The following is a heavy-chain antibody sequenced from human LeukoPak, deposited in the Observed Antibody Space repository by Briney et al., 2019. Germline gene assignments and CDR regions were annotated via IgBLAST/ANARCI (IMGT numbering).Heavy chain of an antibody. CDR1: GFIFGDYG. D-gene: IGHD1-14*01. J-gene: IGHJ6*03. V-gene: IGHV3-20*04. CDR3: ARDGPHHNDESGITDYYYMDV. Sequence: PGGSLRLSCEASGFIFGDYGMSWVRQTPGKGLEWVSGLNWNGGVTGYADSVRGRFTISRDNARNSLFLQMSSLRVEDTALYYCARDGPHHNDESGITDYYYMDVWGKGTTVTVSS. CDR2: LNWNGGVT.